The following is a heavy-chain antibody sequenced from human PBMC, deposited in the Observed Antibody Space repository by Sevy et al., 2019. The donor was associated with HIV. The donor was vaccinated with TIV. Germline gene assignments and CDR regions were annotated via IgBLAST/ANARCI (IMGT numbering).Heavy chain of an antibody. Sequence: GGSLRLSCAASGFKFSDYWMSWVRQSPGKGLEWVATIKQDESEKYYVESVKGRFAISRANGKNSVSLQMNGLRVEDTALYYCACEVGGFNWRPYYFDSWGQGTLVTVSS. D-gene: IGHD3-3*01. J-gene: IGHJ4*02. CDR3: ACEVGGFNWRPYYFDS. CDR2: IKQDESEK. CDR1: GFKFSDYW. V-gene: IGHV3-7*01.